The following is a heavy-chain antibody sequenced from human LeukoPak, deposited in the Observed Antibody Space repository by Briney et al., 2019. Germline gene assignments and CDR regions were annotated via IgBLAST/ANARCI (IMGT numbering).Heavy chain of an antibody. CDR3: ARVRVVPAAISEGYYYYYMDV. J-gene: IGHJ6*03. CDR1: GFSFSTYD. Sequence: PGGSLRLSCAGSGFSFSTYDMLWVRQAPGKGLEWVSAIGSGGDTYYAGSVKGRFTISRESAKNSFYLQMNSLNAGDTAVYYCARVRVVPAAISEGYYYYYMDVWGKGTTVTVSS. D-gene: IGHD2-2*02. CDR2: IGSGGDT. V-gene: IGHV3-13*01.